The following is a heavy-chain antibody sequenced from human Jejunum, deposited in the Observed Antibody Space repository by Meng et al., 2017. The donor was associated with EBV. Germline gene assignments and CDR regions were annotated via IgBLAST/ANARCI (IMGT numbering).Heavy chain of an antibody. CDR1: GYDFINSG. CDR2: ISVYRGNT. D-gene: IGHD5-24*01. J-gene: IGHJ4*02. V-gene: IGHV1-18*01. Sequence: VQLLQLEAKVKKPGASVKVSCKASGYDFINSGISWVRQAPGQGLEWMGWISVYRGNTNYAQRFQDRVTLTTNTSTSTVYMELRSLTSDDTAVYYCARDRSNSDYWGQGTLVTVSS. CDR3: ARDRSNSDY.